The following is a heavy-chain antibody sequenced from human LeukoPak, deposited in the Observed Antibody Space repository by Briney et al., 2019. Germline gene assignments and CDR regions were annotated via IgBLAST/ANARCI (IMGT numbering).Heavy chain of an antibody. D-gene: IGHD3-10*01. V-gene: IGHV4-30-2*01. Sequence: SETLSLTCAVSGGSISSGGYSWSWIRQPPGKGLEWIGYIYHSGSTYYNPSLKSRVTISVDRSKNQFSLKLSSVTAADTAVYYCARGMNYYGSGSYYLDYWGRGTLVTVSS. CDR1: GGSISSGGYS. CDR3: ARGMNYYGSGSYYLDY. CDR2: IYHSGST. J-gene: IGHJ4*02.